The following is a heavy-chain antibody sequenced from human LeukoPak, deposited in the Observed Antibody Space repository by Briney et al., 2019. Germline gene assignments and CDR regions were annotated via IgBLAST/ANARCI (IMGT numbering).Heavy chain of an antibody. Sequence: SETLSLTCAVYGGSFSGYYWSWIRQPPGKGLEWIGEINRSGSTNYNPSLKSRVTISVDTSKNQFSLKLSSVTAADTAVYYCASKVGTTSDWFDPWGQGTLVTVSS. CDR1: GGSFSGYY. J-gene: IGHJ5*02. D-gene: IGHD1-26*01. CDR3: ASKVGTTSDWFDP. CDR2: INRSGST. V-gene: IGHV4-34*01.